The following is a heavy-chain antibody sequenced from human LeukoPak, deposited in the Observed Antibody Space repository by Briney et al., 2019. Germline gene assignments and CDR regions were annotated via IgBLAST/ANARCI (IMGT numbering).Heavy chain of an antibody. CDR3: ARARTSIRFTDSFDI. J-gene: IGHJ3*02. V-gene: IGHV1-69*13. Sequence: ASVKVSCKTSGVTFSNNSITWVRQAPGQGLEWLGGIIPILRSASYAQKFRGRLRMTSDESTTTAYMELSSLSSDDTAMYFCARARTSIRFTDSFDIWSQGTLVTVSS. CDR2: IIPILRSA. D-gene: IGHD2-21*01. CDR1: GVTFSNNS.